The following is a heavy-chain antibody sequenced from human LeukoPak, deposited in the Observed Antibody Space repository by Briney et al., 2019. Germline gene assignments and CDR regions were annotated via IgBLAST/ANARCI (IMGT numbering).Heavy chain of an antibody. V-gene: IGHV3-7*03. Sequence: GGSLRLSCAASGFTFTTYWMSWVRQAPGKGLEWVANIKQDGTERYYVDSVKGRFTISRDNAKNSLYLQMNSLRAEDMAFYYCAKGAAAASSDYFAYWGQGTLVTVSS. D-gene: IGHD6-13*01. CDR1: GFTFTTYW. CDR2: IKQDGTER. CDR3: AKGAAAASSDYFAY. J-gene: IGHJ4*02.